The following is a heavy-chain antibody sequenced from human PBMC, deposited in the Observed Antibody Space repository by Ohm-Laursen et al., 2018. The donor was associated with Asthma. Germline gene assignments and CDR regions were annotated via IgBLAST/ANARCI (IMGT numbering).Heavy chain of an antibody. CDR1: GFTFRSYT. J-gene: IGHJ1*01. V-gene: IGHV3-21*01. CDR2: ISSNSAYI. D-gene: IGHD1-26*01. Sequence: SLRLSCTASGFTFRSYTMTWVRQAPGKGLEWVSTISSNSAYIYYADSVKGRFTISRDNAENSVDLQMHSLRVDNTALYYCARIGPEWELPGREYSLIHWGQGTLVTVSS. CDR3: ARIGPEWELPGREYSLIH.